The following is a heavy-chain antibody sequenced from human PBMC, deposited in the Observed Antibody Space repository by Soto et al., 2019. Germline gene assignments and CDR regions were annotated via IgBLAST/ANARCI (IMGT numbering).Heavy chain of an antibody. CDR3: ARDKDRPQLGGNYYYILDV. V-gene: IGHV1-69*13. J-gene: IGHJ6*02. D-gene: IGHD3-3*02. Sequence: ASVKLSCKSCGGIFSNSAISWVRQAPEQGLEWMGGIMPIFRTPDYAQKFQGRVTITADESTSTAYMELSGLRSDDTAVYYCARDKDRPQLGGNYYYILDVWGQGTTVTVSS. CDR2: IMPIFRTP. CDR1: GGIFSNSA.